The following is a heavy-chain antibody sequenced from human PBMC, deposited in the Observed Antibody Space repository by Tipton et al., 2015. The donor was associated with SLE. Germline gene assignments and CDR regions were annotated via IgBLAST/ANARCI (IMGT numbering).Heavy chain of an antibody. Sequence: TLSLTCSVSGVSISTSRYYWGWIRQSPGQGLEWVGSLYAGGGTYFHPSLKSRASISADASKNHFSLKLNSVTAADTAVYYCARLSTDYADRSGYGYFDHWGQGTLVTVSS. CDR1: GVSISTSRYY. D-gene: IGHD3-22*01. CDR2: LYAGGGT. V-gene: IGHV4-39*02. J-gene: IGHJ4*02. CDR3: ARLSTDYADRSGYGYFDH.